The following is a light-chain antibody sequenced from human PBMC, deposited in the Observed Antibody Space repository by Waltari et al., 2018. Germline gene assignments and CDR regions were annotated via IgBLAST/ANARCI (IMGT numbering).Light chain of an antibody. J-gene: IGLJ3*02. CDR2: GNS. V-gene: IGLV1-40*01. CDR3: QSYDSSLSGWV. CDR1: SSNIGAGYY. Sequence: QSVLTQPPSVSGAPGQRVTISCTGSSSNIGAGYYVHWYQQLPGTAPKLLIYGNSNRPSGVPDRFSGSKSGTSASRAITGLQAEDEADYYCQSYDSSLSGWVFGGGTKLTVL.